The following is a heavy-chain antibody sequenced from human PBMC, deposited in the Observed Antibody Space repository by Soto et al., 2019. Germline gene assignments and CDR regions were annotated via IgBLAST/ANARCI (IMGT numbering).Heavy chain of an antibody. CDR3: VRASGGGNSAYFDY. J-gene: IGHJ4*02. D-gene: IGHD2-21*02. V-gene: IGHV2-5*02. CDR1: GFSLTTRDVG. CDR2: IYWDDDE. Sequence: QITLEESGPTLVKPTQTLPLTCAFSGFSLTTRDVGVGWIRQPPGKALEWLALIYWDDDERYSPSLNSRLTITKYTSKNQVVLTMTNMDPVDTATYYCVRASGGGNSAYFDYWGQGTLVTVSS.